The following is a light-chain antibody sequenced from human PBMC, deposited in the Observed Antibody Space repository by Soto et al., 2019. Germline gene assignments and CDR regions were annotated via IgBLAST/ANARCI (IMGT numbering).Light chain of an antibody. Sequence: QSVLTQPASVSGSHGQSVTISCTGPRSDIGDSNFISWYQHSPGKAPRLLIYEVNNRPSGVSRRFSGSKAGNTASLTISGLLDDDEADYFCASFRSGTILVFGSGTKVTVL. CDR1: RSDIGDSNF. V-gene: IGLV2-14*01. CDR3: ASFRSGTILV. CDR2: EVN. J-gene: IGLJ1*01.